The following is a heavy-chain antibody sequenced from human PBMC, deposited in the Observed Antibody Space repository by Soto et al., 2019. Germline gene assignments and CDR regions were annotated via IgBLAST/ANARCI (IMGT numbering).Heavy chain of an antibody. CDR2: IYPGDSDT. D-gene: IGHD2-21*01. CDR1: GYTFNTYW. J-gene: IGHJ3*01. Sequence: GESLKISCRGSGYTFNTYWIGWVRQMPGKGLEWMGSIYPGDSDTTYSPSFQGQVTISVDKSISTAYLQWSSLKVSDTAIYYCARQKLWMATINNDAFDVWGQGTKVTVSS. V-gene: IGHV5-51*01. CDR3: ARQKLWMATINNDAFDV.